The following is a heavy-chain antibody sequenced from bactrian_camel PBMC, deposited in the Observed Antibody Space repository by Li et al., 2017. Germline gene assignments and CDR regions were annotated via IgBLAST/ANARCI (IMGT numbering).Heavy chain of an antibody. CDR3: AADGGRWKHPSGSCLVAHEYDY. D-gene: IGHD2*01. V-gene: IGHV3S28*01. J-gene: IGHJ4*01. CDR2: IYTGDGST. Sequence: QLVESGGDLVQPGGSLRLSCAASGFSFSRYYMSWVRQAPGKGLEWVSSIYTGDGSTKSADPVKGRFTISKDNAKNTLYLQMNSLKPEDAAMYYCAADGGRWKHPSGSCLVAHEYDYWGQGTQVTVS. CDR1: GFSFSRYY.